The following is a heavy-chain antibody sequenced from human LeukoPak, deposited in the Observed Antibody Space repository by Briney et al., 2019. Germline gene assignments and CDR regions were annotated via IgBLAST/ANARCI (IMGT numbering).Heavy chain of an antibody. Sequence: GGSLRLSCAASGFTFSSYWMHWVRQAPGKGLVRVSRINSDGSSTSYADSVKGRFTISRDNAKNTLYLQMNSLRAEDTAVYYCARAPQVWFGEYSIDYWGQGTLVTVSS. CDR2: INSDGSST. D-gene: IGHD3-10*01. CDR3: ARAPQVWFGEYSIDY. J-gene: IGHJ4*02. CDR1: GFTFSSYW. V-gene: IGHV3-74*01.